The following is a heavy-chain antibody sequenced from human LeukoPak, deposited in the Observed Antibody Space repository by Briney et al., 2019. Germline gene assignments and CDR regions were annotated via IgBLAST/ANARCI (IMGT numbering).Heavy chain of an antibody. D-gene: IGHD2-15*01. CDR2: IRYDGSNK. CDR3: ARGEDIVVVVAALGGYFDY. Sequence: PGGSLRLSCAASGFTFSSYGMHWVRQAPGKGLEWVAFIRYDGSNKYYADSVKGRFTISGDNSKNTLYLQMNSLRAEDTAVYYCARGEDIVVVVAALGGYFDYWGQGTLVTASS. J-gene: IGHJ4*02. CDR1: GFTFSSYG. V-gene: IGHV3-30*02.